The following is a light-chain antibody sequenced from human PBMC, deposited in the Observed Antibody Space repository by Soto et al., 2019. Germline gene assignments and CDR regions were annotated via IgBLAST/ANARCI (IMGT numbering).Light chain of an antibody. Sequence: EIVLTQSPATLSLSPGDTATLSCRASQSVTSSLAGFQQKPGQAPRLLIYDASRRATAIPARFSGSGSGKDFTLTVSRLEPEDFAVYYCQQRTTWPTFGGGTKVEIK. J-gene: IGKJ4*01. CDR2: DAS. CDR1: QSVTSS. V-gene: IGKV3-11*01. CDR3: QQRTTWPT.